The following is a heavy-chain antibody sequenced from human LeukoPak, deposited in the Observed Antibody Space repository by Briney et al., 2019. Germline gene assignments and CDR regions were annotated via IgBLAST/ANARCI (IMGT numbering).Heavy chain of an antibody. Sequence: GGCLRLSCAASGFTFSTHAMSSARQAPGKGLEWVSTISGNGGTTYYADSVKGRFTISRDNSKNTLYLQMNSLRVEDTAVYYCAKPPPDSSSWLFDYWGQGTLVTVSS. CDR1: GFTFSTHA. CDR3: AKPPPDSSSWLFDY. D-gene: IGHD6-13*01. J-gene: IGHJ4*02. CDR2: ISGNGGTT. V-gene: IGHV3-23*01.